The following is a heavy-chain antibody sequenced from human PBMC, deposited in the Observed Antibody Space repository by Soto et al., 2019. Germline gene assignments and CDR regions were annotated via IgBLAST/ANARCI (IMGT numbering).Heavy chain of an antibody. Sequence: VKVSCKASGYTFTGYYMHWVGQAPGQGLEWMGWINPNSGGTNYAQKFQGWVTMTRDTSISTAYMELSRLRSDDTAVYYCARDGRCSGGSCYSAPDPYYYYMDVRGKGTTVTVSS. D-gene: IGHD2-15*01. CDR1: GYTFTGYY. CDR2: INPNSGGT. CDR3: ARDGRCSGGSCYSAPDPYYYYMDV. J-gene: IGHJ6*03. V-gene: IGHV1-2*04.